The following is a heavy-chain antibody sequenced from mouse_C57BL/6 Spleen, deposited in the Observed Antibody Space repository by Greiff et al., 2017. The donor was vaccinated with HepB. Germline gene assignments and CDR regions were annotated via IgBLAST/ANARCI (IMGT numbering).Heavy chain of an antibody. CDR1: GYTFTSYW. J-gene: IGHJ3*01. Sequence: QVQLQQPGAELVRPGSSVKLSCKASGYTFTSYWMDWVKQRPGQGLEWIGNIYPSDSETHYNQKFKDKATLPVDKSSSTAYMQLSSLTSEDSAVYYCARGGGYDGCFAYWGQGTLVTVSA. D-gene: IGHD2-2*01. V-gene: IGHV1-61*01. CDR3: ARGGGYDGCFAY. CDR2: IYPSDSET.